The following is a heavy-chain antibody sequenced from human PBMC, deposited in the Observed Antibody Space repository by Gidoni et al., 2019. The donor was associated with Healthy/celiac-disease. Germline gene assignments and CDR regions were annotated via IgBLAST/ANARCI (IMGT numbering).Heavy chain of an antibody. CDR1: GGSISSGDYY. CDR3: ARVSPGSHYYYYGMDV. J-gene: IGHJ6*02. CDR2: IYYSGST. D-gene: IGHD7-27*01. V-gene: IGHV4-30-4*01. Sequence: QVQLQESGPGLVKPSQTLSLTCTVSGGSISSGDYYWSWIRQPPGKGLEWIGYIYYSGSTYYNPSLKSRVTISVDTSKNQFSLKLSSVTAADTAVYYCARVSPGSHYYYYGMDVWGQGTTVTVSS.